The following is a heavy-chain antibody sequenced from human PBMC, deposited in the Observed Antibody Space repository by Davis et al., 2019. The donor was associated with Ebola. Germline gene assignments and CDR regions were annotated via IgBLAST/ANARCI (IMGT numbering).Heavy chain of an antibody. CDR1: GYSFISYW. V-gene: IGHV5-51*01. CDR3: ARYQELDAFDI. D-gene: IGHD1-7*01. J-gene: IGHJ3*02. CDR2: IYPGDSDT. Sequence: GGSLRLSCKGFGYSFISYWIGWVRQMPGKGLEWMGIIYPGDSDTRYSPSFQGQVTISADKSISTAYLQWSSLKASDTAMYYCARYQELDAFDIWGQGTMVTVSS.